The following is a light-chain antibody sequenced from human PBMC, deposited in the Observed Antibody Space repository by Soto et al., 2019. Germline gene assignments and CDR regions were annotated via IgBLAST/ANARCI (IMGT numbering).Light chain of an antibody. CDR1: QGISSY. CDR3: QQFNSYPLT. CDR2: VAS. J-gene: IGKJ4*01. V-gene: IGKV1-9*01. Sequence: IQLTHSPSSLSASVGDRVTITCRASQGISSYLAWYQQKPGKAPKLLIHVASTLQSGVPSRFSGSGSGTDFTLTISSLQPEDFATYYCQQFNSYPLTFGGGTKVDIK.